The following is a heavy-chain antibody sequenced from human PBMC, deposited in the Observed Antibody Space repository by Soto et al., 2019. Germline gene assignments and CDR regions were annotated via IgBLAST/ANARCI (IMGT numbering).Heavy chain of an antibody. CDR3: ARDPPPPDY. CDR2: ISAYNGNT. J-gene: IGHJ4*02. CDR1: GYTFASYA. Sequence: QVQLVQSGAEVKKPGASVKVSCKASGYTFASYAISWMRQAPGKGLEWMGWISAYNGNTNYAQKPQGRVTMTTDTSTSTAYMELRSRRSDDTAVDYCARDPPPPDYWGQGTLVTVAS. V-gene: IGHV1-18*01.